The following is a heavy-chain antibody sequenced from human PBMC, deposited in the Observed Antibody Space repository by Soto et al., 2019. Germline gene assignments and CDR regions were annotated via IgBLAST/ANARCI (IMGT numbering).Heavy chain of an antibody. D-gene: IGHD3-10*01. CDR1: GGSISSSSYY. Sequence: QLQLQESGPGLVKPSETLSLTCTVSGGSISSSSYYWGWIRQPPGKGLEWIGSIYYSGSTYYNPSLKSRVTISVDTSKNQFSLKLSSVTAADTAVYYCARLANGVRHQLWFGELYYFDYWGQGTLVTVSS. CDR2: IYYSGST. V-gene: IGHV4-39*01. CDR3: ARLANGVRHQLWFGELYYFDY. J-gene: IGHJ4*02.